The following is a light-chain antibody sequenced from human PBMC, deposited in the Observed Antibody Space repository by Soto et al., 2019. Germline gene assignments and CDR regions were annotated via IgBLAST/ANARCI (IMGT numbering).Light chain of an antibody. Sequence: QSALTQPASVSGSPGQSITISCTGTSSDVGGYTYVSWYQQHPGKAPKLIIYDVSNRPSGVSDRFSASKSGNTASLTISGLQAEDEADYYCISYRSSGNLVFGGGTKVTVL. V-gene: IGLV2-14*03. J-gene: IGLJ3*02. CDR2: DVS. CDR3: ISYRSSGNLV. CDR1: SSDVGGYTY.